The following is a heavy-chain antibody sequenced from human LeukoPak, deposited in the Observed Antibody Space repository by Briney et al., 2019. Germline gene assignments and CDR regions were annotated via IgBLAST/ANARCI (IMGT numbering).Heavy chain of an antibody. Sequence: SETLSLTCTVSGGSISSSSYYWGWIRRPPGKGLEWIGEIYHSGSTKYNPSLKSRVTISVDKSKNQFSLKLSSVTAADTAVYYCARDWTDSLIAFDIWGQGTMVTVSS. J-gene: IGHJ3*02. CDR2: IYHSGST. CDR3: ARDWTDSLIAFDI. CDR1: GGSISSSSYY. D-gene: IGHD3/OR15-3a*01. V-gene: IGHV4-39*07.